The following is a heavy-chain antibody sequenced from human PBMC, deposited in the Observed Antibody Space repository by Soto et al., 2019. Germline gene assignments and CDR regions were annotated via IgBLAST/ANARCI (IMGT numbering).Heavy chain of an antibody. CDR3: ARAGVVGATALDY. CDR1: GGSISSSSYY. V-gene: IGHV4-39*07. CDR2: IYYSGST. Sequence: PSETLSLTCTVSGGSISSSSYYWGWIRQPPGKGLEWIGSIYYSGSTYYNPSLKSRVTISVDRSKNQFSLKLSSVTAADTAVYYCARAGVVGATALDYWGQGTLVTVSS. J-gene: IGHJ4*02. D-gene: IGHD1-26*01.